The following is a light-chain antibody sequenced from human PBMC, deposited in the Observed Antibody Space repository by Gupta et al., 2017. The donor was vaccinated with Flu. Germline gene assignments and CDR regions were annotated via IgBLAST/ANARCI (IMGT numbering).Light chain of an antibody. CDR2: EVT. Sequence: QSALTQPPSASGSPGQSVTISCTGTSSDIGAYNFVSWHQQYPGKAPKTIIYEVTKRPSGVPDRFSASKSGNTASLTVTGLQAEDEAYYYCSSHTSNDEVVFGTGTGVTVL. CDR3: SSHTSNDEVV. J-gene: IGLJ1*01. CDR1: SSDIGAYNF. V-gene: IGLV2-8*01.